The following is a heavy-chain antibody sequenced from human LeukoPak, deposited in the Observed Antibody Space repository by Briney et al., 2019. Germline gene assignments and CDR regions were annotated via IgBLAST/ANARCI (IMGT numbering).Heavy chain of an antibody. J-gene: IGHJ4*02. CDR1: GFTFSNYW. CDR3: AKPNRKWELPGYFDY. CDR2: INSDGINT. D-gene: IGHD1-26*01. V-gene: IGHV3-74*01. Sequence: PGGSLRLSCAASGFTFSNYWMHWVRQAPGKGLVWVSRINSDGINTSYADSVKGRFTISRDNAKNTLNLQMNSLRAEDTAVYYCAKPNRKWELPGYFDYWGQGTLVTVSS.